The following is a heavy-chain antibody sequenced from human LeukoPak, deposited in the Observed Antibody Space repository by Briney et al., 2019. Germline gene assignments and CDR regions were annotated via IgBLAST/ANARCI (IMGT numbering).Heavy chain of an antibody. D-gene: IGHD2-2*02. Sequence: SETLSLTCTVSGGSISRYYWSWIRQPPGKGLEWIGYIYYSGSTNYNPSLKNRVTISVDTSKNQFSLKLSSVTAADTAVYYCARGYCSSTSCYTIDAFDIWGQGTMVTVSS. CDR2: IYYSGST. J-gene: IGHJ3*02. CDR1: GGSISRYY. CDR3: ARGYCSSTSCYTIDAFDI. V-gene: IGHV4-59*01.